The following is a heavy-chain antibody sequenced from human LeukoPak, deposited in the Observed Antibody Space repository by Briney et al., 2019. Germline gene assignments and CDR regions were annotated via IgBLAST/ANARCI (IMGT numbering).Heavy chain of an antibody. CDR2: IGGRDGST. CDR1: GFTFSSYG. Sequence: GGSLRLSCAASGFTFSSYGMSWVRQAPGKGLEWVSAIGGRDGSTYYADSVKGRLTISRDNSKNTLYLQMNSLRAEDTAVYYCAKIPVSTMVRGATFDYWGQGTLVTVSS. J-gene: IGHJ4*02. V-gene: IGHV3-23*01. D-gene: IGHD3-10*01. CDR3: AKIPVSTMVRGATFDY.